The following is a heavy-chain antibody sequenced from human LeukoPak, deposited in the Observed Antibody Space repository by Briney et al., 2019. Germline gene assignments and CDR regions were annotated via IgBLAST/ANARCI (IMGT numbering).Heavy chain of an antibody. J-gene: IGHJ5*02. Sequence: SVKVSCKASGFTFTSSAMQWVRQARGQRLEWIGWIVVGGGNTNYAQKFQERVTITRDMSTSTAYMELSSLRSEDTAVYYCAADRAYCGGDCPARGFDPWGQGTLVTVSS. V-gene: IGHV1-58*02. CDR2: IVVGGGNT. CDR3: AADRAYCGGDCPARGFDP. CDR1: GFTFTSSA. D-gene: IGHD2-21*02.